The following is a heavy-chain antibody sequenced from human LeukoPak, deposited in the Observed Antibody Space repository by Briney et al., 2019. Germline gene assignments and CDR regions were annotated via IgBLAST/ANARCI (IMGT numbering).Heavy chain of an antibody. Sequence: PGGSLRLSCAASGFTISSSWMHWVRQASGKGLEWVGRIRDKANSYATAYIASVKGRFTISRDDSKNTAYLQMSSLKTEDTAVYYCTRWDCTTTGCYPFDYWGQGTLVTVSS. D-gene: IGHD2-2*01. CDR3: TRWDCTTTGCYPFDY. CDR1: GFTISSSW. V-gene: IGHV3-73*01. J-gene: IGHJ4*02. CDR2: IRDKANSYAT.